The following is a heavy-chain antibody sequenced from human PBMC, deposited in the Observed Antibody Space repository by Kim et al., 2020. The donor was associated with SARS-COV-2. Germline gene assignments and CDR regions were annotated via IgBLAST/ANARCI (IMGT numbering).Heavy chain of an antibody. V-gene: IGHV3-23*01. J-gene: IGHJ4*02. D-gene: IGHD3-10*01. CDR3: AKDRVITMVRGVIIGFDY. CDR1: GFTFSSYA. CDR2: ISGSGGST. Sequence: GGSLRLSCAASGFTFSSYAMSWVRQAPGKGLEWVSAISGSGGSTYYADSVKGRFTISRDNSKNTLYLQMNSLRAEDTAVYYCAKDRVITMVRGVIIGFDYWGQGTLFTVSS.